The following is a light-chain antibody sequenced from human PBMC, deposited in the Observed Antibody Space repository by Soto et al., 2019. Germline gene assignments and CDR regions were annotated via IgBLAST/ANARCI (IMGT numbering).Light chain of an antibody. J-gene: IGLJ2*01. V-gene: IGLV2-8*01. CDR3: ISYAGSNNLV. Sequence: QSALTQPPSASGSPGQSVTISCTATSSDVGGYNYVSWYQHHPGKAPKLMIYEVNKRPSGVPDRFSGSKSGNTASLTVSGLQAEDEADYYCISYAGSNNLVFGRGTKLTVL. CDR2: EVN. CDR1: SSDVGGYNY.